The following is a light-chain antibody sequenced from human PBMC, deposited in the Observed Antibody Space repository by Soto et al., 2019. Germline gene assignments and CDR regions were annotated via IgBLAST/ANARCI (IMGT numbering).Light chain of an antibody. CDR3: QQYNDGPIT. CDR2: GAS. J-gene: IGKJ5*01. V-gene: IGKV3-15*01. CDR1: QSVSDN. Sequence: EVVLTQSPVTLSMSPGDSATLSCRASQSVSDNFAWYHQKPGQAPRLLIYGASTRATGIPARFSGSGSGTEFTLTISSRQAEDFAVYYCQQYNDGPITFGQGTRLEIK.